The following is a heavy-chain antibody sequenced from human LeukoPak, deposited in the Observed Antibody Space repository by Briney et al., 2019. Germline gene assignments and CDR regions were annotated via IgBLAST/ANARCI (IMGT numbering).Heavy chain of an antibody. V-gene: IGHV1-2*06. J-gene: IGHJ5*02. CDR2: INPNSGGT. CDR3: ARGPPLKYCSNTNCKPTFDP. D-gene: IGHD2-2*01. Sequence: ASVKVSCKASEYTFTGYYMQWVRQAPGQGLEWMGRINPNSGGTNYAQQFQGGVTMTRDTSISTAYMELSRLRSDDTAVYYCARGPPLKYCSNTNCKPTFDPWGQGTLVTVSS. CDR1: EYTFTGYY.